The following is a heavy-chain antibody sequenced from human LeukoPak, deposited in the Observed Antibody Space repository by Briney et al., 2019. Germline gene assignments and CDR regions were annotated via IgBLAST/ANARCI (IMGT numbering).Heavy chain of an antibody. D-gene: IGHD6-6*01. J-gene: IGHJ6*03. V-gene: IGHV1-8*03. CDR3: ARADGSSSIDYYHLDV. CDR1: GYTFTIYN. Sequence: ASVKVSCKTSGYTFTIYNINWVRQAPGQGLEWMGWMNPNSGNTGYAQKFQGRVTITRNTSISTAYMELSSLRSEDTAIYYCARADGSSSIDYYHLDVWGKGTTVTVSS. CDR2: MNPNSGNT.